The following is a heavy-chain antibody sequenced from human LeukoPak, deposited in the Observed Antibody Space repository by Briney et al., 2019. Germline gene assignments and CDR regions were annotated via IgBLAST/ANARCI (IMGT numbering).Heavy chain of an antibody. J-gene: IGHJ3*02. Sequence: SVKVSCKASGGTFSGYAISWVRQAPGQGLEWMGRIIPILGIANYAQKFQGRVTITADKSTSTAYMELSSLRSEDTAVYYCASLLHRAYCGGDCYSGWGGAFDIWGQGTMVTVSS. CDR1: GGTFSGYA. CDR2: IIPILGIA. V-gene: IGHV1-69*04. D-gene: IGHD2-21*02. CDR3: ASLLHRAYCGGDCYSGWGGAFDI.